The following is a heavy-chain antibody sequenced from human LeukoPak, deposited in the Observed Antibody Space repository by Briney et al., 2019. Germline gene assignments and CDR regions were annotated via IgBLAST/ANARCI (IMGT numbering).Heavy chain of an antibody. Sequence: GGSLRLSCAASGFSFSSYWMSWVRQAPGKGLEWVANIKQDGSEKYYVDSVKGRFTISRDNAKNSLYLQMNSLRAEDTAVYYCARDRVAAAASRYFDLWGRGTLVTVSS. D-gene: IGHD6-13*01. V-gene: IGHV3-7*01. J-gene: IGHJ2*01. CDR2: IKQDGSEK. CDR3: ARDRVAAAASRYFDL. CDR1: GFSFSSYW.